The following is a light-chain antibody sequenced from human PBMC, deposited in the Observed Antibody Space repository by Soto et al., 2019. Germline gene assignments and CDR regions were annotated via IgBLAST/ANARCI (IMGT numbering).Light chain of an antibody. CDR2: DAS. V-gene: IGKV3-11*01. J-gene: IGKJ2*01. CDR3: QQGSTWPYT. Sequence: EVVLTQSPATLSLSPGERATLSCRASQSVSSSLAWYQQKPGQAPRLLISDASNRATGIPARFSGSGSGTDFTLTISSLEPEDFAVYYCQQGSTWPYTFGQGTKLEIK. CDR1: QSVSSS.